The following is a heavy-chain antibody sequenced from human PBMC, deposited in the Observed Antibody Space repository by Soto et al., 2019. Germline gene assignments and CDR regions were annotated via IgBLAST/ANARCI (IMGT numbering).Heavy chain of an antibody. D-gene: IGHD2-15*01. Sequence: EVQLLESGGGLVQPGGSLRLSCAAYGFTFSIYAMNWVRQAPGKGLEWVSSFSGSGGSTFYADSVQGRFTISRDNSKYTLYLQMDSLRAEDTAVYFCAKGYCSGGSCGVAFDIWGQGTMVTVSS. J-gene: IGHJ3*02. CDR3: AKGYCSGGSCGVAFDI. CDR1: GFTFSIYA. V-gene: IGHV3-23*01. CDR2: FSGSGGST.